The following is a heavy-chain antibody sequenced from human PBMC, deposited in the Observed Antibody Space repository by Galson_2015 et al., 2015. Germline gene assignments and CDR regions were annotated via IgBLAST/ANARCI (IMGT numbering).Heavy chain of an antibody. J-gene: IGHJ5*02. V-gene: IGHV1-69*01. CDR1: GGTFSSYA. CDR3: ARRSSGWSGPPSPFDP. Sequence: QSGAEVKKPGESLKISCKASGGTFSSYAISWVRQAPGQGLEWMGGIIPIFGTANYAQKFQGRVTITADESTSTAYMELSSLRSEDTAVYYCARRSSGWSGPPSPFDPWGQGTLVTVSS. D-gene: IGHD6-19*01. CDR2: IIPIFGTA.